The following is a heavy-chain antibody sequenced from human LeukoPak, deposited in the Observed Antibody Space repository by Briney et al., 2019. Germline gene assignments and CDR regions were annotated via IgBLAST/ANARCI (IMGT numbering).Heavy chain of an antibody. CDR1: GFTFSSYG. V-gene: IGHV3-23*01. J-gene: IGHJ6*03. D-gene: IGHD6-19*01. Sequence: HPGRSLRLSCAASGFTFSSYGMHWVRQAPGKGLEWVSAISGSGGSTYYADSVKGRFTISRDNSKNTLYLQMNSLRAEDTAVYYCAKGEGSSGWSVYYYYYYMNVWGKGTTVIVSS. CDR2: ISGSGGST. CDR3: AKGEGSSGWSVYYYYYYMNV.